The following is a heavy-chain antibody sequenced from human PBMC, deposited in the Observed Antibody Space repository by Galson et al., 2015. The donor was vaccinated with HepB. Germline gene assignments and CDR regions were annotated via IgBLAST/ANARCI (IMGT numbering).Heavy chain of an antibody. D-gene: IGHD3-10*01. J-gene: IGHJ4*02. CDR1: GFTFSSYA. CDR3: AKFFTMVRGDPDDY. Sequence: SLRLSCAASGFTFSSYAMHWVRRAPGKGLEWVAVISYDGSNKYYADSVKGRFTISRNNSKNTLYLRMSSLRAEDTVVYYCAKFFTMVRGDPDDYWGQGTLVTVSS. CDR2: ISYDGSNK. V-gene: IGHV3-30*04.